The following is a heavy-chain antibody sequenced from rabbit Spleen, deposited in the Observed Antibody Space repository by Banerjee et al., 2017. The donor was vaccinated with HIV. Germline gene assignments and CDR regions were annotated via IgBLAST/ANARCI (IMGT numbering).Heavy chain of an antibody. CDR3: ARDGYSRGWGIILYYFNL. J-gene: IGHJ4*01. V-gene: IGHV1S40*01. Sequence: QSLEESGGDLVKPGTSLTLTCTASGFSFISGYYMCWVRQAPGKGLEWSACISAGSSGSTYYASWAKGRFTISKTSSTTVTLQMTSLTAADTAAYFCARDGYSRGWGIILYYFNLWGPGTLVTVS. CDR1: GFSFISGYY. D-gene: IGHD4-1*01. CDR2: ISAGSSGST.